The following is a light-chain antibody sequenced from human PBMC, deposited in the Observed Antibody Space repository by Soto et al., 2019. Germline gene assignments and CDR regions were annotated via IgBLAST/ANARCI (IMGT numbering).Light chain of an antibody. CDR1: QSVSSRH. CDR3: QQYNNWPRT. Sequence: EIVVTQSPGTLSLSPGERATLSCRASQSVSSRHLAWYQQKPGQAPRLLIYGASTRATGIPARFSGSGSGTEFTLTISSLQSEDFAVYYCQQYNNWPRTFGQGTKVDI. V-gene: IGKV3-15*01. J-gene: IGKJ1*01. CDR2: GAS.